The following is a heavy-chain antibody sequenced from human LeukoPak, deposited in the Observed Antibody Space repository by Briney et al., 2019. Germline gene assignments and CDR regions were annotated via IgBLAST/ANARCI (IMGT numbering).Heavy chain of an antibody. CDR1: GGSISSGGYY. CDR3: ARGTDGDLHPLDY. V-gene: IGHV4-30-2*01. D-gene: IGHD4-17*01. Sequence: SETLSPTCTVSGGSISSGGYYWSWIRQPPGKGLEWIGYIYHSGSTYYNPSLKSRVTISVDRSKNQFSLKLSSVTAADTAVYYCARGTDGDLHPLDYWGQGTLVTVSS. J-gene: IGHJ4*02. CDR2: IYHSGST.